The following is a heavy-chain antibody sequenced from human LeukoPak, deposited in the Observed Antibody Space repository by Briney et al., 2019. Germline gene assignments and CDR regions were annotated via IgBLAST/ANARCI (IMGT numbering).Heavy chain of an antibody. J-gene: IGHJ4*02. CDR1: GYTFTGYY. V-gene: IGHV1-2*02. D-gene: IGHD2-2*01. Sequence: ASVKVSCKASGYTFTGYYMHWVRQAPGQGLEWMGWITPNSDGTNYAQKFQGRVTMTRDTAISTAYMELSSMRSEDTAVYYCARVGRRYCSSTSCYYPYYFDYWGQGTLVTVSS. CDR3: ARVGRRYCSSTSCYYPYYFDY. CDR2: ITPNSDGT.